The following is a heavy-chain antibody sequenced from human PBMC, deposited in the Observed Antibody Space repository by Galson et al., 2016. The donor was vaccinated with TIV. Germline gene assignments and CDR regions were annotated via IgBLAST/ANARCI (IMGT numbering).Heavy chain of an antibody. Sequence: SVKVSCKASGGIINSYAINWVRQAPGQGLEWLGGIFPMFSSPTYAQKFQGRVTLIADESTTTAYMELSSLRSEDTAIYYWAGSRHHLRGDPIYYNIMEVWGQGTTVTVSS. CDR3: AGSRHHLRGDPIYYNIMEV. CDR2: IFPMFSSP. CDR1: GGIINSYA. V-gene: IGHV1-69*13. J-gene: IGHJ6*02. D-gene: IGHD2-21*02.